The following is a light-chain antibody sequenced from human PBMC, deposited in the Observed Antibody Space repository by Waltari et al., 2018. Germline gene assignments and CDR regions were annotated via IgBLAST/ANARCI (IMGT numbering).Light chain of an antibody. J-gene: IGLJ3*02. CDR1: SGSLSTTSY. CDR3: ALYMGSGIWV. CDR2: KAN. V-gene: IGLV8-61*01. Sequence: HTVVTQEPSLSVSPGGTVTLTCAFSSGSLSTTSYATWYQQPPGQAPRTLLYKANARSSGVPDRFSGYILGNTAALTITGAQADDESDYYCALYMGSGIWVFGGGTRLTVL.